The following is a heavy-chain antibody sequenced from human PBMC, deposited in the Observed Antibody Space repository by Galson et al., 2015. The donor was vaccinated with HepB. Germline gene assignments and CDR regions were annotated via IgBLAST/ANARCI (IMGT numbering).Heavy chain of an antibody. Sequence: QSGAEVKKPGASVKVSCKASGYTFTSYGISWVRQAPGQGLEWMGWISAYNGNTDYAQKLQGRVTMTTDTSTSTAYMELRSLRSDDTAVYYCARDPVMWFGESRGSFDYWGQGTLVTVSS. J-gene: IGHJ4*02. CDR2: ISAYNGNT. V-gene: IGHV1-18*04. CDR1: GYTFTSYG. D-gene: IGHD3-10*01. CDR3: ARDPVMWFGESRGSFDY.